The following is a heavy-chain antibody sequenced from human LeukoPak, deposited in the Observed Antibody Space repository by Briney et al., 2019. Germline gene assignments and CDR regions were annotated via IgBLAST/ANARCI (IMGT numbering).Heavy chain of an antibody. V-gene: IGHV1-18*01. Sequence: ASVKVSCKASGYTFTSYGISWVRQAPGQGLEWVGWISANNGDTDYAQKFRARVTMTTDTSTSTAYMELRSLRSDDTAVYYCARESHVSREDSWGQGTLVTVSS. D-gene: IGHD1-26*01. CDR3: ARESHVSREDS. J-gene: IGHJ4*02. CDR1: GYTFTSYG. CDR2: ISANNGDT.